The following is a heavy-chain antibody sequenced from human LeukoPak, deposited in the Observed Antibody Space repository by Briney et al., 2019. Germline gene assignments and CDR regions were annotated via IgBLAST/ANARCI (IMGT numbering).Heavy chain of an antibody. Sequence: GGSLRLSCAASGFTFSTYTMNWVRQAPGKGLEWVSSISSRSSYIYYADSVKGRFTISRDNAKNSLYLQMNSLRAEDTAVYYCAREAVEYYFDYWGQGTLVTVSS. D-gene: IGHD5-24*01. CDR1: GFTFSTYT. CDR2: ISSRSSYI. V-gene: IGHV3-21*01. CDR3: AREAVEYYFDY. J-gene: IGHJ4*02.